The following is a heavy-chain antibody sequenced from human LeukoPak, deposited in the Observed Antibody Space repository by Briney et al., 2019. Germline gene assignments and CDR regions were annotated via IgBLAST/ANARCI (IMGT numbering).Heavy chain of an antibody. CDR3: ARDGPTLTGEMAEGDAFDI. V-gene: IGHV1-46*01. CDR2: INPSGGST. D-gene: IGHD5-24*01. Sequence: ASVKVSCTASGYTFTSYYMHWVRQAPGQGLEWMGIINPSGGSTSYAQKFQGRVTMTRDTSTSTVYMELSSLRSEDTAVYYCARDGPTLTGEMAEGDAFDIWGQGTMVTVSS. CDR1: GYTFTSYY. J-gene: IGHJ3*02.